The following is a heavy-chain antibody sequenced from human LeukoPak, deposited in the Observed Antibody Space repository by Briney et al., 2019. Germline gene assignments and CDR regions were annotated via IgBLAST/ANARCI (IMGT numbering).Heavy chain of an antibody. J-gene: IGHJ6*03. CDR2: ISAYNGNT. Sequence: ASVKVSCKASGGTFSSYAISWVRQAPGQGLEWLGWISAYNGNTNYAQKLQGRVTMTTDTSTSTAYMELRSLRSDDTAVYYCARDSAGGFYYYYYMDVWGKGTTVTVSS. D-gene: IGHD1-14*01. CDR3: ARDSAGGFYYYYYMDV. V-gene: IGHV1-18*01. CDR1: GGTFSSYA.